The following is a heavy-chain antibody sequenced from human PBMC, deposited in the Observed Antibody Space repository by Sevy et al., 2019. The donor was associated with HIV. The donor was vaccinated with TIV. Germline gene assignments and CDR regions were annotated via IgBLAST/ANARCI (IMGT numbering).Heavy chain of an antibody. CDR3: AKPSHSSFSFYYGMDV. CDR1: GFTFSSHG. CDR2: ISHDESNK. V-gene: IGHV3-30*18. J-gene: IGHJ6*02. Sequence: GGSLRLSCAASGFTFSSHGMYWVRQAPGKGLEWVALISHDESNKYYADSVKGRFTISRDKSKNTLYLQMNNLRAEDSAIYYCAKPSHSSFSFYYGMDVWGQGTTVTVSS. D-gene: IGHD1-26*01.